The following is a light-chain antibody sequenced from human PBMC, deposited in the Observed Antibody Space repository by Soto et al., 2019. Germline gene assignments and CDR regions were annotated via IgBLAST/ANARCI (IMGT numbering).Light chain of an antibody. J-gene: IGKJ4*01. V-gene: IGKV3-11*01. CDR3: QQHINWPLT. Sequence: EIVLTQSPATLSLSPGERATLSCRASQTVSSSLAWYQQKPGQAPRLLIYEASNRATGIPAGFSGSGSGADFTLTISSLEPEDFALYYCQQHINWPLTFGGGTKVDI. CDR2: EAS. CDR1: QTVSSS.